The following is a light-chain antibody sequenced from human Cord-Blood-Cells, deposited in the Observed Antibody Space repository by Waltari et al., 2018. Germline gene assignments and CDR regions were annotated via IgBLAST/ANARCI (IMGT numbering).Light chain of an antibody. CDR2: DVR. Sequence: QSALTQPASVSGSPGQSITISCTGTSSDVGGYKYIYCYHHHPGKAPILMIHDVRNRPSGVSNRFSGSKSSNTGSLTISGLQAEDEADYYCSSYTSSSTWVFGGGTKLTVL. V-gene: IGLV2-14*03. J-gene: IGLJ3*02. CDR1: SSDVGGYKY. CDR3: SSYTSSSTWV.